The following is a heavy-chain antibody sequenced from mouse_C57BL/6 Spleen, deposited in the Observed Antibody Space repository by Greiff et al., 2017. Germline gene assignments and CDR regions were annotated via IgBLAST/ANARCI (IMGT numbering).Heavy chain of an antibody. Sequence: VHLQQPGAELVMPGASVKLSCKASGYTFTSYWMHWVKQRPGQGLEWIGEIDPSDSYTNYNQKFKGKSTLTVDKSSSTAYMQLSSLTSEDSAVYYCARPANYYGSSPYYFDYWGQGTTLTVSS. CDR2: IDPSDSYT. D-gene: IGHD1-1*01. CDR1: GYTFTSYW. V-gene: IGHV1-69*01. CDR3: ARPANYYGSSPYYFDY. J-gene: IGHJ2*01.